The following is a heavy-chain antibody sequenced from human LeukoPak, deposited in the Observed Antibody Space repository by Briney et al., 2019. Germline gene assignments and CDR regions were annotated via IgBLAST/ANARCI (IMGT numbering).Heavy chain of an antibody. D-gene: IGHD6-13*01. CDR2: IYYSGST. Sequence: SETLSLTCTVSGASFSSSTYYWSWIRQPPGKGLEWIGSIYYSGSTYYNPSLKSRVTMSVDTSKNQFSLKLSSVTAADTAVYYCARHAGGIAAAGTRPFDYWGQGTLVTVSS. J-gene: IGHJ4*02. CDR3: ARHAGGIAAAGTRPFDY. CDR1: GASFSSSTYY. V-gene: IGHV4-39*01.